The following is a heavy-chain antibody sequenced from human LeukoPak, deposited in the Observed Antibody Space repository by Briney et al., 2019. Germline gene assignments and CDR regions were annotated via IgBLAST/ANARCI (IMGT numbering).Heavy chain of an antibody. Sequence: GGSLRLSCAASGFTLSDYYMSWIRQAPGKGLEWVSFITNSGSPLSYADSVKGRFTISRDNSKNTLYLQMNNLRAEDTAVYYCASRPASETYFAVFDYWGQGTLVTVSS. D-gene: IGHD1-26*01. V-gene: IGHV3-11*01. CDR2: ITNSGSPL. J-gene: IGHJ4*02. CDR1: GFTLSDYY. CDR3: ASRPASETYFAVFDY.